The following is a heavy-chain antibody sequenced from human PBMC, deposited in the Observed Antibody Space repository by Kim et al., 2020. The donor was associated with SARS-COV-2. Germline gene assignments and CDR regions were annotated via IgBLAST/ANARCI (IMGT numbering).Heavy chain of an antibody. CDR1: GFTFDDYA. CDR2: ISWNSGSI. V-gene: IGHV3-9*01. D-gene: IGHD5-18*01. J-gene: IGHJ6*02. Sequence: GGSLRLSCAASGFTFDDYAMHWVRQAPGKGLEWVSGISWNSGSIGYADSVKGRFTISRDNAKNSLYLQMNSLRAEDTALYYCAKVSRDTAMVGLGMDVWGQWTTVTVSS. CDR3: AKVSRDTAMVGLGMDV.